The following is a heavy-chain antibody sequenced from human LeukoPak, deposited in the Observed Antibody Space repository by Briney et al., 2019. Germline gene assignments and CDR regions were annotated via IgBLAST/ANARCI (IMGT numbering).Heavy chain of an antibody. J-gene: IGHJ3*02. CDR2: ISSSSSYI. D-gene: IGHD4-17*01. Sequence: PGGSLRLSCAASGFTFSRYSMNWVRQAPGKELEWVLSISSSSSYIYYADSVKGRFTISRDNAKNSLYLQMDSLRAEDTAVYYCASYGDYNDAFNIWGQGTMVTVSS. CDR1: GFTFSRYS. V-gene: IGHV3-21*01. CDR3: ASYGDYNDAFNI.